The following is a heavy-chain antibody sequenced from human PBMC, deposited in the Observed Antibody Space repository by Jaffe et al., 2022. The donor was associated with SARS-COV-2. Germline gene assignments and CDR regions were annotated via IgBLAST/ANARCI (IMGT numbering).Heavy chain of an antibody. CDR3: ARDRTFFGVVINAFDI. J-gene: IGHJ3*02. Sequence: QVQLVESGGGVVQPGRSLRLSCAASGFTFSSYGMHWVRQAPGKGLEWVAVIWYDGSNKYYADSVKGRFTISRDNSKNTLYLQMNSLRAEDTAVYYCARDRTFFGVVINAFDIWGQGTMVTVSS. D-gene: IGHD3-3*01. CDR2: IWYDGSNK. CDR1: GFTFSSYG. V-gene: IGHV3-33*01.